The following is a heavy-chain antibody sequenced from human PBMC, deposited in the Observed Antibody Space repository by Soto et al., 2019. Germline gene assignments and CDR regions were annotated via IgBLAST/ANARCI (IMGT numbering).Heavy chain of an antibody. D-gene: IGHD2-8*01. V-gene: IGHV4-61*03. CDR1: DGSVRNGMYY. CDR2: VHFSGTT. J-gene: IGHJ4*02. Sequence: SETLSLTCSVSDGSVRNGMYYWSWVRQPPGKGLEWLGNVHFSGTTIYNPSLMGRVTMSVDMSKNHVFLELTSVTAADTAIYYCARYCNNSDCHHLYYFDSSGQGTQVTVSS. CDR3: ARYCNNSDCHHLYYFDS.